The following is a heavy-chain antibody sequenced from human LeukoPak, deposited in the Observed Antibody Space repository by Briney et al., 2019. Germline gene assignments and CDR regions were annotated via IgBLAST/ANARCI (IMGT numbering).Heavy chain of an antibody. V-gene: IGHV1-2*02. CDR3: ARGGDSKDYYYYYMDV. CDR2: INPNSGGT. Sequence: GASVKVSCKASGYTFTGYYMHWVRQAPGQGLEWMGWINPNSGGTNYAQKFQGRVTMTRDTSISTAYMELSRLRSDDTAVYYCARGGDSKDYYYYYMDVWGKGTTVTVSS. J-gene: IGHJ6*03. D-gene: IGHD2-21*02. CDR1: GYTFTGYY.